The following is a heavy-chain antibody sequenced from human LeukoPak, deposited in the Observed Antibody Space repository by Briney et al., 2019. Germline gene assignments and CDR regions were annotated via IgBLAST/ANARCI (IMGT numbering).Heavy chain of an antibody. J-gene: IGHJ4*02. Sequence: GASVKVSCKASGYTFTGYYMHWVRQAPGQGLEWMGWINPNSGGTNYAQKFQGRVTMTRDTSISTAYMELSRLRSDDTAVYYCARRTLVGATPFDYRGQGTLVTVSS. V-gene: IGHV1-2*02. CDR1: GYTFTGYY. CDR3: ARRTLVGATPFDY. D-gene: IGHD1-26*01. CDR2: INPNSGGT.